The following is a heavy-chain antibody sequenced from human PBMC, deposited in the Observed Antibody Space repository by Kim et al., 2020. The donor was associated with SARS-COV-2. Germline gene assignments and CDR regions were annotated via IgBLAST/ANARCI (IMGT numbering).Heavy chain of an antibody. V-gene: IGHV3-33*01. Sequence: GGSLRLSCAASGFTFSSYGMHWVRQAPGKGLEWVAVIWYDGSNKYYADSVKGRFTISRDNSKNTLYLQMNSLRAEDTAVYYCAREPRGGYCTNGVCLYYYGMDVWGQGTTVTVSS. CDR3: AREPRGGYCTNGVCLYYYGMDV. D-gene: IGHD2-8*01. CDR1: GFTFSSYG. CDR2: IWYDGSNK. J-gene: IGHJ6*02.